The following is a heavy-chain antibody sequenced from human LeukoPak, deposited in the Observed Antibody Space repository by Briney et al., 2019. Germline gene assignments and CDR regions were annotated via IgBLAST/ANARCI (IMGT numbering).Heavy chain of an antibody. D-gene: IGHD3-22*01. CDR1: GGTLSTSA. Sequence: GASVKVCCKTSGGTLSTSAINRVRQAPGQGLEWMGGIIPIFGRTNYAQKFQGRVTITTDESTTTAYMELRSLRSEDTAVYYCARNPRYYSDTSGYYPFDYWGQGTLVTVSS. V-gene: IGHV1-69*05. CDR2: IIPIFGRT. CDR3: ARNPRYYSDTSGYYPFDY. J-gene: IGHJ4*02.